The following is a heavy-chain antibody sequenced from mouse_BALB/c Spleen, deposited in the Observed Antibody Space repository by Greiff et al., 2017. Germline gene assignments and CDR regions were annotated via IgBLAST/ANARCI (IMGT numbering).Heavy chain of an antibody. CDR3: AREGVYYYGNYAMDY. CDR1: GFTFSDYY. J-gene: IGHJ4*01. CDR2: ISDGGSYT. D-gene: IGHD1-1*01. V-gene: IGHV5-4*02. Sequence: EVQLVESGGGLVKPGGSLKLSCAASGFTFSDYYMYWVRQTPEKRLEWVATISDGGSYTYYPDSVKGRFTISRDNAKNNLYLQMSSLKSEDTAMYYCAREGVYYYGNYAMDYWSQGTSVTVSS.